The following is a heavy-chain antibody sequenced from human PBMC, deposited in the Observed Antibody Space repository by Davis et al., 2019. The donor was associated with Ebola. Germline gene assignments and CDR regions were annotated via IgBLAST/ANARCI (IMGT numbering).Heavy chain of an antibody. CDR2: ISYSGDT. J-gene: IGHJ5*02. CDR3: ARIHWFESLHH. CDR1: GGSIRSSSYY. Sequence: PSETLSLTCTVSGGSIRSSSYYWGWVRQPPGKGLEWIGSISYSGDTYYNPSLKSRVTISVDTSKNRYSLKLSSVTAADTAVYYCARIHWFESLHHWGQGILVTVSS. V-gene: IGHV4-39*01. D-gene: IGHD5/OR15-5a*01.